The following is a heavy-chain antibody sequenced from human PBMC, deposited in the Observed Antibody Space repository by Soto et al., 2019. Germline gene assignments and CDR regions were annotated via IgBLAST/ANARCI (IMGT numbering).Heavy chain of an antibody. V-gene: IGHV2-5*01. J-gene: IGHJ5*02. CDR2: IYWNDDK. CDR3: AHRGYGDYPRDNWFDP. Sequence: QITLKESGPTXVXPTXTLTXTXXXSGFSLXXXGLGXXXLRXPXXXXXXXLALIYWNDDKRYNPSLKSRLTITKDTSKNQVVLTMTNMDPVDTATYYCAHRGYGDYPRDNWFDPWGQGTLVTVSS. D-gene: IGHD4-17*01. CDR1: GFSLXXXGLG.